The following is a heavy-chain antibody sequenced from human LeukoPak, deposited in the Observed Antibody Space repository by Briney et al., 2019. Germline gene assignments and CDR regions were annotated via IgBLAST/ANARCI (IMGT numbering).Heavy chain of an antibody. CDR3: ARENYYDSSGQLDY. V-gene: IGHV3-33*01. D-gene: IGHD3-22*01. Sequence: GGSLRLSCAASGFTISSYGMHWVRQAPGKGLEWVAVIWYDGSNKYYADSVKGRFTISRDNSKNTLYLQMNSLRAEDTAVYYCARENYYDSSGQLDYWGQGTLVTVSS. CDR2: IWYDGSNK. J-gene: IGHJ4*02. CDR1: GFTISSYG.